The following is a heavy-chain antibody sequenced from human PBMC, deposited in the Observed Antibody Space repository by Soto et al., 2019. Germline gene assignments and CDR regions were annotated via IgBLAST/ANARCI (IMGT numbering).Heavy chain of an antibody. CDR1: GFSFSSNA. D-gene: IGHD5-18*01. CDR3: AKGPGLDTAMVPYYYYYGMDV. J-gene: IGHJ6*02. Sequence: PGGSLRRSCAASGFSFSSNAMSWVRQAPGKGLEWVSAISGSGGSTYYADSVKGRFTISRDNSKNTLYLQMNSLRAEDTAVYYCAKGPGLDTAMVPYYYYYGMDVWGQGTTVTVSS. CDR2: ISGSGGST. V-gene: IGHV3-23*01.